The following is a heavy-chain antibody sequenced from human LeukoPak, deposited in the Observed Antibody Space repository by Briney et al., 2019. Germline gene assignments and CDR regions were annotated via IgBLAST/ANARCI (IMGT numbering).Heavy chain of an antibody. V-gene: IGHV3-30*04. Sequence: GGSLRLSCAASGFTLSSYAMHWVRQAPGKGLEWVAVISYDGSNKYYADSVKGRFTISRDNSKNTLYLQMNSLRAEDTAVYYCAKEPREYCSSTSCPNWIDPWGQGTLVTVSS. CDR1: GFTLSSYA. D-gene: IGHD2-2*01. CDR3: AKEPREYCSSTSCPNWIDP. J-gene: IGHJ5*02. CDR2: ISYDGSNK.